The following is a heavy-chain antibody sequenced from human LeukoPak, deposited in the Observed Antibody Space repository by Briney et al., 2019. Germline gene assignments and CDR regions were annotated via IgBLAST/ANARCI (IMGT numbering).Heavy chain of an antibody. V-gene: IGHV3-7*01. D-gene: IGHD3-3*01. CDR3: ARGQGYYDFWSGYYGTYYYGMDV. CDR1: GFTFSSYW. Sequence: GGSLRLSCAASGFTFSSYWMSWVRQAPGKGPEWVANIKQDGSEKYYVDSVKGQFTISRDNAKNSLYLQMNSLRAEDTAVYYCARGQGYYDFWSGYYGTYYYGMDVWGQGTTVTVSS. J-gene: IGHJ6*02. CDR2: IKQDGSEK.